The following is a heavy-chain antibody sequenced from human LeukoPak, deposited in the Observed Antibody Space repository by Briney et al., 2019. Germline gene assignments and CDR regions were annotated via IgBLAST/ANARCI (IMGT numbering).Heavy chain of an antibody. V-gene: IGHV4-39*07. CDR2: IYHSGST. D-gene: IGHD4-23*01. J-gene: IGHJ4*02. Sequence: PSETLSLTCTVSGGSISSGSYYWGWIRQPPGKGLEWIGSIYHSGSTYYNPSLKSRVTISVDTSKNQFSLKLSSVTAADTAVYYCARPDYGGGLDYWGQGTLVTVSS. CDR3: ARPDYGGGLDY. CDR1: GGSISSGSYY.